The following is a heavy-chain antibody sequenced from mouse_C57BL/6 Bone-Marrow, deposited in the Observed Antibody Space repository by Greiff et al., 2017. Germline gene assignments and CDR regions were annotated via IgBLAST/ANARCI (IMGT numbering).Heavy chain of an antibody. CDR2: IVPENGDT. CDR1: GFNIKDDY. Sequence: EVQLQQSGAELVRPGASVKLSCTASGFNIKDDYMHWVKQRPEQGLEWIGWIVPENGDTEYASKFQGKATITADTSSNTAYLQLSSLTSEDTAVYYCSYAWFAYWGQGTLVTVSA. V-gene: IGHV14-4*01. D-gene: IGHD2-12*01. J-gene: IGHJ3*01. CDR3: SYAWFAY.